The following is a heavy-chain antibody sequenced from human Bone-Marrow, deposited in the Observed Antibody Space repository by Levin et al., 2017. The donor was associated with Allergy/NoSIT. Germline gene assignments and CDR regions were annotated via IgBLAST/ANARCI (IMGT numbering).Heavy chain of an antibody. Sequence: SETLSLTCTVSGGSISSYYWSWIRQPPGKGLEWIGYIYYSGSTNYNPSLKSRVTISVDTSKNQFSLKLSSVTAADTAVYYCARDDPIVGAMVNWGQGTLVTVSS. CDR1: GGSISSYY. V-gene: IGHV4-59*01. CDR2: IYYSGST. CDR3: ARDDPIVGAMVN. D-gene: IGHD1-26*01. J-gene: IGHJ4*02.